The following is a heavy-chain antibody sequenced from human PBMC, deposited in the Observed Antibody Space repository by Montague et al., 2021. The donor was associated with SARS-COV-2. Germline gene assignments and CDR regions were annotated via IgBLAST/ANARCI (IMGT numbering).Heavy chain of an antibody. Sequence: SETLSLTCTVSGGSISSYYWSWIRQPAGKGLEWIGRIYTSGSTNXNPSLKTRLTISKDTSKNQVVLTMTNMDPVDTATYYCARSYYDILTSYYDAFDIWGQGTMVTVSS. D-gene: IGHD3-9*01. J-gene: IGHJ3*02. CDR2: IYTSGST. CDR1: GGSISSYY. CDR3: ARSYYDILTSYYDAFDI. V-gene: IGHV4-4*07.